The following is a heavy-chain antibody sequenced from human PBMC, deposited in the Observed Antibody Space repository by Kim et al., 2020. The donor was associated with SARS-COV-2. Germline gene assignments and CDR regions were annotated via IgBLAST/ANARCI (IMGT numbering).Heavy chain of an antibody. D-gene: IGHD3-9*01. Sequence: GGSLRLSCAASGFTFSGYGMSWVRQAPGKGLEWVSAISYSGADRNYANSVKGRFTISRDNSNNTLYLQMNSLRDEDTAVYYCARRLGFRTPNFDYWGQGTLVTVSS. J-gene: IGHJ4*02. CDR3: ARRLGFRTPNFDY. CDR2: ISYSGADR. CDR1: GFTFSGYG. V-gene: IGHV3-23*01.